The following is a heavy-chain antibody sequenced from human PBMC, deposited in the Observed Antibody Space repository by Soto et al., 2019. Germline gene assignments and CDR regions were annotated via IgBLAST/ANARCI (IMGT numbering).Heavy chain of an antibody. D-gene: IGHD1-26*01. CDR1: GFTVSRNY. Sequence: EVQLVESGGGLVQPGGSLRISCAASGFTVSRNYMYWVRQAPGKGLGWASVIYSGGGTHYADSVKGRFTISRDNSKNTVYLQMNRLGAADTAVYYWARPNEGRWELLAQHWGQGSLVTVSS. V-gene: IGHV3-66*01. CDR3: ARPNEGRWELLAQH. CDR2: IYSGGGT. J-gene: IGHJ1*01.